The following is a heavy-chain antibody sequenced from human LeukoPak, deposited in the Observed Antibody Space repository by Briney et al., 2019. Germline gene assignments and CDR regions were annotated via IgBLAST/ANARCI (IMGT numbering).Heavy chain of an antibody. D-gene: IGHD3-10*01. V-gene: IGHV4-34*01. CDR3: ARGRGLRITMVRGVIFWFDP. CDR1: GDSFSYFY. Sequence: TSETLSLTCTVSGDSFSYFYWSWIRQPPGKGLEWIGEINHSGSTNYNPSLKSRVTISVDTSKNQFSLKLSSVTAADTAVYYCARGRGLRITMVRGVIFWFDPWGQGTLVTVSS. J-gene: IGHJ5*02. CDR2: INHSGST.